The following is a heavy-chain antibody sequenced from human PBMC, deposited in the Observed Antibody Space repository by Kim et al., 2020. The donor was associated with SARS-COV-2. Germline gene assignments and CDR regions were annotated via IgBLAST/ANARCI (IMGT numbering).Heavy chain of an antibody. V-gene: IGHV3-23*01. CDR2: VGNRVGTT. J-gene: IGHJ4*02. CDR1: GFTFDSYA. Sequence: GGSLRLSCAASGFTFDSYAMSWVRQAPGKGLEWVSVVGNRVGTTYYADSVKGRFTISRDNSKNTLYLQKNSLRAEDTAVYYCAKRPGYSSGWYYFYQWGQGTQVTVSS. CDR3: AKRPGYSSGWYYFYQ. D-gene: IGHD6-19*01.